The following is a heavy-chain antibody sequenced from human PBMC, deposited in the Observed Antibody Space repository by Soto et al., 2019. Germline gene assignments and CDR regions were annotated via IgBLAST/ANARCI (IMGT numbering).Heavy chain of an antibody. CDR1: GYAFTSYY. Sequence: QVQLVQSGAEVKKPGASVKVSCKASGYAFTSYYMHWVRQAPGQGLEWMGVINPSGGSTSYAQKCQGRVTMTRDTSTSTVYMELSSLRFEDTAVYYCATQVDIVSTRRGAFDIWGQGTMVTVSS. D-gene: IGHD5-12*01. CDR2: INPSGGST. J-gene: IGHJ3*02. V-gene: IGHV1-46*01. CDR3: ATQVDIVSTRRGAFDI.